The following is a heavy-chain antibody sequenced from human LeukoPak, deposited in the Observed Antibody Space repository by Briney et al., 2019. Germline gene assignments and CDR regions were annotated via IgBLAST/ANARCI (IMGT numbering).Heavy chain of an antibody. CDR3: AGPYGSGSQPFDY. CDR2: IIPILGTA. CDR1: GGTFSSYA. Sequence: VASVKVSCKASGGTFSSYAISWVRQAPGQGLEWMGGIIPILGTANYAQKFQGRVTITADESTSTAYMELSSLRSEDTAVYYCAGPYGSGSQPFDYWGQGTLVTVSS. J-gene: IGHJ4*02. D-gene: IGHD3-10*01. V-gene: IGHV1-69*13.